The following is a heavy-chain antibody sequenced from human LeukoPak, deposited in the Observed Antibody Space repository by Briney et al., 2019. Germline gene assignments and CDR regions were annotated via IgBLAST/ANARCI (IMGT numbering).Heavy chain of an antibody. D-gene: IGHD3-10*01. CDR3: ARVTGSYDFDY. Sequence: GGSLRLSCAASGFTVSSNYMSWVRQAPGKGLEWVSVIYSGGSTYYADSVRGRFTISRDNSKNTLYLQMNSLRAEDTAVYYCARVTGSYDFDYWGQETLVTVSS. CDR2: IYSGGST. CDR1: GFTVSSNY. J-gene: IGHJ4*02. V-gene: IGHV3-66*01.